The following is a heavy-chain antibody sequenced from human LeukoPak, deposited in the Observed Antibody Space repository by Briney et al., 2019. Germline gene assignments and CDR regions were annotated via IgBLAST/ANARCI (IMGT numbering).Heavy chain of an antibody. Sequence: ASVKVSCKASGYTFTSYDINWVRQATGQGLEWMGWMNPNSGNTGYAQKLQGRVTMTRNTSISTAYMELSSLRSEDTAVYYCARGLSGGYSGYGSYYYYMDVWGKGTTVTISS. CDR2: MNPNSGNT. CDR1: GYTFTSYD. D-gene: IGHD5-12*01. CDR3: ARGLSGGYSGYGSYYYYMDV. J-gene: IGHJ6*03. V-gene: IGHV1-8*01.